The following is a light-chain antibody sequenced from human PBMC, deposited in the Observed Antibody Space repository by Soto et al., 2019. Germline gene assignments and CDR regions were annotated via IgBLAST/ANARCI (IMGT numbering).Light chain of an antibody. J-gene: IGLJ2*01. V-gene: IGLV1-40*01. CDR2: DNT. CDR3: QSYDSSLRGSV. CDR1: SSNIGANYD. Sequence: QSVLTQPPSVSGAPGQRVTISCTGSSSNIGANYDVHWYQQLPGTAPKLLIYDNTYRPSGVPDRFSGSKSGTSASLAITGLHAEDEADYYCQSYDSSLRGSVFGGGTKLTVL.